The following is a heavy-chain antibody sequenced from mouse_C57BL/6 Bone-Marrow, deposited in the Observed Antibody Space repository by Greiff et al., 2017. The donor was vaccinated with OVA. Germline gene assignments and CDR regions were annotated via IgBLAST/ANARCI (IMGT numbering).Heavy chain of an antibody. V-gene: IGHV6-3*01. CDR1: GFTFSNYW. CDR2: IRLKSDNYAT. CDR3: TADLLWDYYAMDY. D-gene: IGHD2-1*01. J-gene: IGHJ4*01. Sequence: EVQGVESGGGLVQPGGSMKLSCVASGFTFSNYWMNWVRQSPEKGLEWVAQIRLKSDNYATHYAESVKGRFTISRDDSKSSVYLQMNNLRAEDTGIYYCTADLLWDYYAMDYWGQGTSVTVSS.